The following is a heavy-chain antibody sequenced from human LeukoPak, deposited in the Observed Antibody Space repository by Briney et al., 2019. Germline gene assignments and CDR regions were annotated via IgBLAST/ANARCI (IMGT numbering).Heavy chain of an antibody. CDR2: TSSSSSYI. D-gene: IGHD5-12*01. V-gene: IGHV3-21*01. CDR1: GFTFSSYS. CDR3: ARDFGGYSGYVFDY. Sequence: GGSLRLSCAASGFTFSSYSMNWVRQAPGKGLEWVSSTSSSSSYIYYADSVKGRFTISRDNAKNSLYLQMNSLRAEDTAVYYCARDFGGYSGYVFDYWGRGTLVTVSS. J-gene: IGHJ4*02.